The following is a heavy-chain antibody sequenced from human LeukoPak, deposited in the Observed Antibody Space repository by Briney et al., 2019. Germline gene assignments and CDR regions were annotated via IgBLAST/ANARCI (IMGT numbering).Heavy chain of an antibody. D-gene: IGHD3-10*01. CDR2: IIPIFGTA. CDR3: AATRFGEYTFDY. Sequence: SVKVSCKASGGTFSSYAISWVRQAPGQGLEWMGGIIPIFGTANYAQKFQGRVTITADESTSTAYMELSSLRSEDTAVYHCAATRFGEYTFDYWGQGTLVTVSS. V-gene: IGHV1-69*13. CDR1: GGTFSSYA. J-gene: IGHJ4*02.